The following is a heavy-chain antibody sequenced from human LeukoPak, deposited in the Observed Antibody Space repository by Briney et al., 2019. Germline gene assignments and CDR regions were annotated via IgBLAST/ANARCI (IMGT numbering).Heavy chain of an antibody. J-gene: IGHJ5*02. V-gene: IGHV4-34*01. D-gene: IGHD2-2*01. Sequence: SETLSLTCAVYGGSFSGYYWSWIRQSPGKGLEWIGSIYYSGSTYYNPSPKSRVTISVDTSKNQFSLKLSSVTAADTAVYYCARLGEGYCSSTSCWAFDPWGQGTLVTVSS. CDR3: ARLGEGYCSSTSCWAFDP. CDR1: GGSFSGYY. CDR2: IYYSGST.